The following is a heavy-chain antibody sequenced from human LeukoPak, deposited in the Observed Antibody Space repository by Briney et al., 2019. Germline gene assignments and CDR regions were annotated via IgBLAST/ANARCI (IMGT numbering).Heavy chain of an antibody. CDR1: GFTFHTSA. D-gene: IGHD3-3*01. Sequence: GTSVKVSCKASGFTFHTSAMQWVRQARGERLEWIGWIVLGSGNTVYSHKFHDRVIIIRDMSTSTVYMELDSLGSEDTAVYYCAAQRGASLHDFWSTRLFDPWGQGTLVTVSS. J-gene: IGHJ5*02. CDR3: AAQRGASLHDFWSTRLFDP. V-gene: IGHV1-58*02. CDR2: IVLGSGNT.